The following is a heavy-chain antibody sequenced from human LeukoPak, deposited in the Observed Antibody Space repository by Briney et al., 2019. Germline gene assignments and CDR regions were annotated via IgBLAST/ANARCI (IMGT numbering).Heavy chain of an antibody. CDR3: ARGPGPADDGGGYCFDY. V-gene: IGHV1-46*01. D-gene: IGHD3-22*01. J-gene: IGHJ4*02. CDR1: GFTFTSYY. CDR2: INPSGGST. Sequence: ASVKVSCKASGFTFTSYYLYWVRQAPGQGLEWMGVINPSGGSTTSAQKFQGRVTMTRDTSTSTVYMELRSLRSEDTAVYYCARGPGPADDGGGYCFDYWGQGTLVTVSS.